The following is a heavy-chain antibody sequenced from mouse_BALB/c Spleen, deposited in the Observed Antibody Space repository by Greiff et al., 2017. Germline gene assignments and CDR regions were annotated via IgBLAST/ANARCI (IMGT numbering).Heavy chain of an antibody. V-gene: IGHV14-3*02. CDR3: ARTGAMDY. CDR2: IDPANGNT. CDR1: GFNIKDTY. J-gene: IGHJ4*01. Sequence: VQRVESGAELVKPGASVKLSCTASGFNIKDTYMHWVKQRPEQGLEWIGRIDPANGNTKYDPKFQGKATITADTSSNTAYLQLSSLTSEDTAVYYCARTGAMDYWGQGTSVTVSS.